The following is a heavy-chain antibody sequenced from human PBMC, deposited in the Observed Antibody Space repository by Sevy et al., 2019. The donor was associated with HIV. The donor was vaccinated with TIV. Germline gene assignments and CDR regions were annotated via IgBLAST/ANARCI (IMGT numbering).Heavy chain of an antibody. CDR3: ARDSDNYDILTGYYPFDY. CDR2: INPNSGGT. J-gene: IGHJ4*02. Sequence: ASVKVSCKASGYTFTDSYLHWVRLAPGQGLQWMGWINPNSGGTNYAQKFQGRVTMTRDTSTSTVYMELSSLRSEDTAVYYCARDSDNYDILTGYYPFDYWGQGTLVTVSS. D-gene: IGHD3-9*01. V-gene: IGHV1-2*02. CDR1: GYTFTDSY.